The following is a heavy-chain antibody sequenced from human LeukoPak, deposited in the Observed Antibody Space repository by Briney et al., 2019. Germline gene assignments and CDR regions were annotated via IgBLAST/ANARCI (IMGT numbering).Heavy chain of an antibody. Sequence: GGSLRLSCAASGFTVSTNYMSWVRQAPGKGLEWVSSIYSGGSTYYADSVKGRSTISRDNSKNTLYLQMNSLRAEDTAMYYCARASGGYYLFDYWGQGTLVTVSS. V-gene: IGHV3-53*01. CDR3: ARASGGYYLFDY. CDR2: IYSGGST. D-gene: IGHD3-22*01. J-gene: IGHJ4*02. CDR1: GFTVSTNY.